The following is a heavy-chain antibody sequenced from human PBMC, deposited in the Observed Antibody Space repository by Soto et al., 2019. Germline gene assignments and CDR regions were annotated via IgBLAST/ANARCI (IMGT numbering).Heavy chain of an antibody. Sequence: QVQLVQSGAEVKKPGASVKVSCRASGYTVTSYGINLVRQAPGQGLEWMGWISAYNGNTNYAQKLQGRVTMTTDTSTSTAYMELRSLRSDDTAVYYCARLVGATGGGWFDPWGQGTLVTVSS. V-gene: IGHV1-18*01. CDR3: ARLVGATGGGWFDP. CDR1: GYTVTSYG. D-gene: IGHD1-26*01. J-gene: IGHJ5*02. CDR2: ISAYNGNT.